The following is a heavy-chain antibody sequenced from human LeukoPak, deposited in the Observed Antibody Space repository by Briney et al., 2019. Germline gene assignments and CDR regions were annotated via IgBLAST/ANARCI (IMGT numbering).Heavy chain of an antibody. CDR2: IYISGST. D-gene: IGHD6-19*01. J-gene: IGHJ6*03. CDR1: GGSISSDNDH. CDR3: ASEAVAGPYYYYYMDV. Sequence: SETLSLTCTVSGGSISSDNDHWSWIRQPAGKGLEWIGRIYISGSTNYNPSLKSRVTISVDTSKNQFSLKVSSVTAADTAVYYCASEAVAGPYYYYYMDVWGKGTTVTISS. V-gene: IGHV4-61*02.